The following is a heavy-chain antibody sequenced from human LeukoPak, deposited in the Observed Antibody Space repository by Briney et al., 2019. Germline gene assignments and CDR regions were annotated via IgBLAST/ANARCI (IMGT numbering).Heavy chain of an antibody. CDR3: ARERQRRFDY. D-gene: IGHD6-25*01. CDR1: GGSISSYY. Sequence: SETLSLTCTVSGGSISSYYWSWIRQPPGKGLEWIGYIYYSGSTNYNPSLKSRVTISVDTSKNQFSPKLSSVTAADTAVYYCARERQRRFDYWGQGTLVTVSS. CDR2: IYYSGST. V-gene: IGHV4-59*01. J-gene: IGHJ4*02.